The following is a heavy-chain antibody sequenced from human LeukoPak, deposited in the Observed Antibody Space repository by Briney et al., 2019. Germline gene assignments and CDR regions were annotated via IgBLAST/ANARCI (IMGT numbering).Heavy chain of an antibody. CDR1: GFTFDDYG. V-gene: IGHV3-30*02. D-gene: IGHD4-23*01. CDR3: AKAGATVVDY. J-gene: IGHJ4*02. Sequence: GGSLRLSFAASGFTFDDYGMSWVRQAPGKGLEWVAFIRFDGSNKYYGDSVKGRFTISRDNSKNTLYLQMNSLRAEDTAVYYCAKAGATVVDYWGQGTLVTVSS. CDR2: IRFDGSNK.